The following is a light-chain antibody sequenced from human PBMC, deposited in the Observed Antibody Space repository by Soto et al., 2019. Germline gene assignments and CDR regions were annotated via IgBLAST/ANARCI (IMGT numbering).Light chain of an antibody. CDR2: DAS. CDR1: ETITRH. J-gene: IGKJ5*01. CDR3: QQSDTSLSIT. V-gene: IGKV1-39*01. Sequence: DIQMTQSPASLSASLGDRATITCRASETITRHLICYQQQPRKDPTLLLYDASSLHNGVPSRFSGGGSGTDFTLTITRLQPEDFATYYCQQSDTSLSITFGQGTRLEIK.